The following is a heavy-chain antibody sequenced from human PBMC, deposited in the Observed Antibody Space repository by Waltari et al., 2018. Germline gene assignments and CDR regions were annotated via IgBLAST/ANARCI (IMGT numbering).Heavy chain of an antibody. CDR2: IYYSGST. D-gene: IGHD6-19*01. CDR3: ARHSGDIAVEAYYFDY. Sequence: QLQLQESGPGLVKPSETLSLTCTVSGGSISSSSYYWGWIRQPPGKGLEWIGSIYYSGSTYNNPSLRSRVTISVDTAKNQFSLKLSSVTAADTAVYYCARHSGDIAVEAYYFDYWGQGTLVTVSS. CDR1: GGSISSSSYY. J-gene: IGHJ4*02. V-gene: IGHV4-39*01.